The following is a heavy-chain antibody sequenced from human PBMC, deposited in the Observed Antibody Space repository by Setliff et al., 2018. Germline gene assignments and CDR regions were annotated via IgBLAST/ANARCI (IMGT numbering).Heavy chain of an antibody. D-gene: IGHD4-4*01. CDR2: IYTSGST. CDR3: ARVDYSPINYYYYYMDV. Sequence: PSETLSLTCTVSGGSISSGSYYWSWIRQPAGKGLEWIGHIYTSGSTNYNPSLKSRVTISVDTSKNQFSLKLSSVTAADTAVYYCARVDYSPINYYYYYMDVWGKGTTGTVSS. V-gene: IGHV4-61*09. CDR1: GGSISSGSYY. J-gene: IGHJ6*03.